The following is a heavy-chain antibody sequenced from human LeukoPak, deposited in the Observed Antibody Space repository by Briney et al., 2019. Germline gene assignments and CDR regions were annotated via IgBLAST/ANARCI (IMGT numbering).Heavy chain of an antibody. CDR3: AKTRRPNAMIVVVTLFDY. Sequence: GGSLRLSCAASGFTFSSYAMSWVRQAPGKGLEWVSAISGSGGSTYYADSVKGRFTISRDNSKNTLYLQMNSLRAEDTAVYYCAKTRRPNAMIVVVTLFDYWGQGTLVTVSS. CDR1: GFTFSSYA. D-gene: IGHD3-22*01. V-gene: IGHV3-23*01. J-gene: IGHJ4*02. CDR2: ISGSGGST.